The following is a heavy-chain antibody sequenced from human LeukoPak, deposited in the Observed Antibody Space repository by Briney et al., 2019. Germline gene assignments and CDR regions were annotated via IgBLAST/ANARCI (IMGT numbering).Heavy chain of an antibody. Sequence: SVKVSCKVSGGTFSSYAMSWVRQAPGQGLEWMGRIIPIFGTANYAQKFQGRVTVTTDESTSTDYMELSSLRSEDTAVYYCARDRGGSYVHYWGQGTLVTVSS. CDR2: IIPIFGTA. CDR3: ARDRGGSYVHY. J-gene: IGHJ4*02. D-gene: IGHD5-18*01. V-gene: IGHV1-69*05. CDR1: GGTFSSYA.